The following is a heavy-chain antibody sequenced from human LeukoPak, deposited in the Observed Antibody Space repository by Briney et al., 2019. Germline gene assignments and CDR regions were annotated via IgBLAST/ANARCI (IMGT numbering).Heavy chain of an antibody. J-gene: IGHJ3*02. CDR3: ASQPPSSSEAFDI. CDR2: IYHSGST. V-gene: IGHV4-4*02. D-gene: IGHD2-2*01. Sequence: PSGTLSLTCAVSGGSISSSNRRRWGRQPPGKGLEWIGEIYHSGSTNYNPSLKSRVTISVDKSKNQVSLKLSSVSAADTAVYYCASQPPSSSEAFDIWGQGTMVTVSS. CDR1: GGSISSSNR.